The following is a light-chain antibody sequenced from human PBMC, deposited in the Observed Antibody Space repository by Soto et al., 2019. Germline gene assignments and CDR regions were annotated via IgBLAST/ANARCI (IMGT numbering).Light chain of an antibody. V-gene: IGKV1-5*03. Sequence: QAPSTLSGSVGDRVTITCRASQTISSWLAWYQQKPGKAPKLLIYKASTLKSGVPSRFSGSGSGTEFTLTISSLQPDDFATYYCQHYTSYSEAFGQGTKV. CDR2: KAS. J-gene: IGKJ1*01. CDR3: QHYTSYSEA. CDR1: QTISSW.